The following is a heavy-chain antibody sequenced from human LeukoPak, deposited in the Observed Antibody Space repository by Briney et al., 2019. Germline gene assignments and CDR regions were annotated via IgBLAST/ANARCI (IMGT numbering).Heavy chain of an antibody. CDR2: ISGSGGST. V-gene: IGHV3-23*01. CDR1: GFTFSSLA. J-gene: IGHJ5*02. D-gene: IGHD2-21*02. CDR3: AKSLVVTRFAPGNWFDP. Sequence: PGGSLRLSCAASGFTFSSLAMSWVRHAPGKGLEWVSAISGSGGSTYYADSVKGRFTISRDNSKNTLYLQMNSLRAEDTAVYYCAKSLVVTRFAPGNWFDPWGQGTLVTVSS.